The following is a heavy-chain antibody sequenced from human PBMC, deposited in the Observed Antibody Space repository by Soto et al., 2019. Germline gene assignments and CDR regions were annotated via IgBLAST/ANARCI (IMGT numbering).Heavy chain of an antibody. J-gene: IGHJ4*02. CDR1: GGSIRSYY. V-gene: IGHV4-59*01. Sequence: SETLSLTCTFSGGSIRSYYWSWIRQPPGKGLEWIGYMYYTGSTNYNPSPKSRVTISVDTSKNQFSLKLSSVTAADTAVYYCARHKIWAFDYWAQGTLVTVSS. CDR3: ARHKIWAFDY. D-gene: IGHD3-16*01. CDR2: MYYTGST.